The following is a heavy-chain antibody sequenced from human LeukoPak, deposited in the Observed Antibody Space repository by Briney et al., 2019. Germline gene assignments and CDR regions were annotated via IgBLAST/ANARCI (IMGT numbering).Heavy chain of an antibody. CDR2: INGDGSSS. Sequence: PGGSLRLSCAASGFTFTTYWMHWVRQAPGKGLVWVSRINGDGSSSNYADSVKGRFTISRDNARNTLYLQMNSLRAEDTALYYCARTSPTSRFDFWGQGALVTVSS. V-gene: IGHV3-74*01. CDR1: GFTFTTYW. J-gene: IGHJ4*02. CDR3: ARTSPTSRFDF. D-gene: IGHD2/OR15-2a*01.